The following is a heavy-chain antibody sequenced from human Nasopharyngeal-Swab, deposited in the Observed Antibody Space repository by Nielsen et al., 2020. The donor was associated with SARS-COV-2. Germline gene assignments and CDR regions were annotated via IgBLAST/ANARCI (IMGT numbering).Heavy chain of an antibody. CDR2: ISAYNGNT. J-gene: IGHJ3*02. Sequence: WVRQAPGQGLEWMGWISAYNGNTNYAQKLQGRVTMTTDTSTSTAYMELRSLRSDDTAVYYCARDAGSNYYGSGSYYNSFLSVNYDYVWGSYRGGAFDIWGQGTMVTVSS. D-gene: IGHD3-10*01. V-gene: IGHV1-18*01. CDR3: ARDAGSNYYGSGSYYNSFLSVNYDYVWGSYRGGAFDI.